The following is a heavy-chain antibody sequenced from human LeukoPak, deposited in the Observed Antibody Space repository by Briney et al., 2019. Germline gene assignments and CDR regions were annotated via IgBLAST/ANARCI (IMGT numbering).Heavy chain of an antibody. J-gene: IGHJ6*03. Sequence: SETLSLTCAVYGGSFSGYYWSWTRQPPGKGLEWIGEINHSGSTNYNPSLKSRVTISVDTSKNQFSLKLSSVTAADTAVYYCARVGNYYYYYMDVWGKGTTVTVSS. CDR2: INHSGST. CDR1: GGSFSGYY. CDR3: ARVGNYYYYYMDV. D-gene: IGHD7-27*01. V-gene: IGHV4-34*01.